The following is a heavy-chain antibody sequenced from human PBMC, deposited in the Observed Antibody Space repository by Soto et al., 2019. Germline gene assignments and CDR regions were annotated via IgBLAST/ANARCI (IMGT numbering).Heavy chain of an antibody. D-gene: IGHD1-1*01. CDR1: GGTFSIYT. Sequence: SVKRSCKASGGTFSIYTISWVRQAPGQGLEWMGRIIPILGIANYAQKFQGRVTITADKSTSTAYMELSSLRSEDTAVYYCARDDGNARFXPWGQRTLVXVSS. J-gene: IGHJ5*02. CDR3: ARDDGNARFXP. V-gene: IGHV1-69*04. CDR2: IIPILGIA.